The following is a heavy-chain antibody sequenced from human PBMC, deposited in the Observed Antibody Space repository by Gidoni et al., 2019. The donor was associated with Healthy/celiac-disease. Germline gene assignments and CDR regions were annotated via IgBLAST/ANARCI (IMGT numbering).Heavy chain of an antibody. Sequence: QVQLVESGGCVVQPGRSLRLSCAASGFPFSSYGMHWVRQAPGKGLEWVAVISYDGSNKYYADSVKGRFTISRDNSKNTLYLQMNSLRAEDTAVYYCAKERAEQLVLYYFDYWGQGTLVTVSS. V-gene: IGHV3-30*18. J-gene: IGHJ4*02. CDR3: AKERAEQLVLYYFDY. CDR1: GFPFSSYG. D-gene: IGHD6-13*01. CDR2: ISYDGSNK.